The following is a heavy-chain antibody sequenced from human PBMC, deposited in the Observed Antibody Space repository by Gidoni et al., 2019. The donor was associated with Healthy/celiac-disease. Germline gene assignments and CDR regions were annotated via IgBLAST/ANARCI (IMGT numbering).Heavy chain of an antibody. CDR3: ARANIVVVPADIGGMDY. J-gene: IGHJ4*02. V-gene: IGHV3-30-3*01. CDR2: ISDDGSNK. Sequence: AVISDDGSNKYYADSVKGQFTISRDNSKNTLYLQMNSLRAEDTAVYYCARANIVVVPADIGGMDYWGQGTLVTVSS. D-gene: IGHD2-2*01.